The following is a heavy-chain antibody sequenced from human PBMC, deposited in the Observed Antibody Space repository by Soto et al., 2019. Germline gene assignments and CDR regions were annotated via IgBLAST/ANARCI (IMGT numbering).Heavy chain of an antibody. CDR3: ARVGRYTSGWYLDYLDY. CDR1: GGAFSNYY. D-gene: IGHD6-19*01. CDR2: INYSGST. J-gene: IGHJ4*02. V-gene: IGHV4-34*01. Sequence: SETLSLTGAVCGGAFSNYYWNWIRQPPGKGLEWIGEINYSGSTDYNPSLKSRVTMSVDTSKNQFSLKLTSVTAADTAVYYCARVGRYTSGWYLDYLDYWGQGTLVTVSS.